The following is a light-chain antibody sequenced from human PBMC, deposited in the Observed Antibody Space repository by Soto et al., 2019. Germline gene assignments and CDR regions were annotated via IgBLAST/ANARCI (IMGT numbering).Light chain of an antibody. J-gene: IGKJ2*01. CDR2: DAS. CDR1: QRISRW. Sequence: DIEMTQSPSTLSPSVGDRVAITCRASQRISRWLAWYQQKPGKAPKLLIYDASSLASGVPSRFSGSGSGTGFTLTISSLQPDDFVTYYCQQYVNYPYTFGQGTKLEIK. CDR3: QQYVNYPYT. V-gene: IGKV1-5*01.